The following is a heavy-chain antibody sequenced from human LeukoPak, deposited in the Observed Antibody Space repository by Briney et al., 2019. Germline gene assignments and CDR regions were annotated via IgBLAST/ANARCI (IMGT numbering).Heavy chain of an antibody. D-gene: IGHD3-10*01. CDR1: GGSISSYY. V-gene: IGHV4-59*08. J-gene: IGHJ4*02. CDR3: ARVSMYYYGSGSYYNFDY. Sequence: SETLSLTCTVSGGSISSYYWSWIRQPPGKGLEWIGYIYYSGSTNYNPSLKSRVTISVDTSKNQFSLKLSSVTAADTAVYYCARVSMYYYGSGSYYNFDYWGQGTLVTVSS. CDR2: IYYSGST.